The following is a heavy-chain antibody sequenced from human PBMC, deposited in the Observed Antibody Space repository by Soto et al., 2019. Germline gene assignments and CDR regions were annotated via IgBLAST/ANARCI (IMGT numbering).Heavy chain of an antibody. CDR1: GYTLTELS. D-gene: IGHD1-26*01. CDR3: ATDGAALGYYYYGMDV. Sequence: ASVKVSCKVSGYTLTELSMHWVRQAPGKGLEWMGGFDPEDGETIYAQKFQGRVTMTEDTSTDTAYMELSSLGSEDTAVYYCATDGAALGYYYYGMDVWGQGTTVTVSS. J-gene: IGHJ6*02. V-gene: IGHV1-24*01. CDR2: FDPEDGET.